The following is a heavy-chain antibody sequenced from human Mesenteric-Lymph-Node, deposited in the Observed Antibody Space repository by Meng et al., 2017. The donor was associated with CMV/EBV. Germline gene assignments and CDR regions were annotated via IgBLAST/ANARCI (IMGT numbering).Heavy chain of an antibody. V-gene: IGHV3-30*02. CDR2: IRYDGSNK. J-gene: IGHJ4*02. Sequence: GESLKISCAASGFTFSSYGMHWVRQAPGKGLEWVAFIRYDGSNKYYADSVKGRFTISRDNSKNTLYLQMNSLRAEDTAVYYCANLVVVGGGFDYWGQGTLVTVS. D-gene: IGHD3-22*01. CDR1: GFTFSSYG. CDR3: ANLVVVGGGFDY.